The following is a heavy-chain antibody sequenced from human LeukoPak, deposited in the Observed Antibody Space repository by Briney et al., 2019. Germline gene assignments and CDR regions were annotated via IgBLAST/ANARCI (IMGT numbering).Heavy chain of an antibody. D-gene: IGHD5-12*01. CDR2: IWYDGSNK. CDR1: GFTFSSYG. Sequence: PGRSLRLSCAASGFTFSSYGMHWVRQAPGKGLEWVAVIWYDGSNKYYADSVKGRFTISRDNSKNTLYLQMNRLRAEDTAVYYCAGTSPSMVANFDYWGQGTLVTVSS. V-gene: IGHV3-33*01. CDR3: AGTSPSMVANFDY. J-gene: IGHJ4*02.